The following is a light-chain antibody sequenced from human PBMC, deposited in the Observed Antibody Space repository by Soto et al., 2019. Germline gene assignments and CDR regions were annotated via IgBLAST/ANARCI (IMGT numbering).Light chain of an antibody. CDR3: QQYYTVPS. CDR1: QNIYVY. J-gene: IGKJ1*01. V-gene: IGKV1-39*01. CDR2: TAS. Sequence: IQLTQSPSSLSASVGDRITISCRASQNIYVYVNWYQQKPGAAPKLLIYTASSLHTGVPSRFTGSGSGTDFTLTINSLQPEDSASYYCQQYYTVPSFGQGTKVET.